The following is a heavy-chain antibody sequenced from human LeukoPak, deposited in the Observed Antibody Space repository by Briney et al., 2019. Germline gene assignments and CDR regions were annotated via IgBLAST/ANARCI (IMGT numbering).Heavy chain of an antibody. CDR1: GFTFDDYA. CDR2: ISGDGLGT. J-gene: IGHJ5*01. V-gene: IGHV3-43*02. CDR3: AKDLRVSFDVMTGFS. D-gene: IGHD3-9*01. Sequence: PGGSLRLSCAASGFTFDDYAMHWVRQAAGKGLEWISLISGDGLGTWYAGSVNGRFTISRDNGKNSLYLQMNSLKTEYSALYYCAKDLRVSFDVMTGFSWGHGTRVTVSS.